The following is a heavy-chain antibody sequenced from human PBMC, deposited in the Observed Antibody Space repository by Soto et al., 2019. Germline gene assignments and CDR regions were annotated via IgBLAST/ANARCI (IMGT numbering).Heavy chain of an antibody. V-gene: IGHV3-30*18. CDR3: AKDPMEFCGGDCYTPYY. CDR1: GFTFSNYG. CDR2: LSYDGSSK. Sequence: QVQLVESGGGVVQSGRSLRLSCAASGFTFSNYGMHWVRQAPGKGLEWVAILSYDGSSKFYADSVKGRFTISRDSSKSTLLLQMNSLRTEDTAVYYCAKDPMEFCGGDCYTPYYWGQGTLVTVSS. J-gene: IGHJ4*02. D-gene: IGHD2-21*02.